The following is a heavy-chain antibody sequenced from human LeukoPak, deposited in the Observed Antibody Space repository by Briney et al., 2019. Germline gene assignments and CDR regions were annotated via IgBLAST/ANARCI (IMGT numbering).Heavy chain of an antibody. J-gene: IGHJ4*02. CDR1: GFTFSNYV. V-gene: IGHV3-23*01. CDR3: AKASIVVVVAGRCYFDY. D-gene: IGHD2-15*01. Sequence: PGGSLRLSCAASGFTFSNYVMSWVRQAPGKGLEWVSGVSGGGGSTYYADSVKGRFTISRDNSKNTLYLQMNSLRAEDTAVYYCAKASIVVVVAGRCYFDYWGQGTLVTVSS. CDR2: VSGGGGST.